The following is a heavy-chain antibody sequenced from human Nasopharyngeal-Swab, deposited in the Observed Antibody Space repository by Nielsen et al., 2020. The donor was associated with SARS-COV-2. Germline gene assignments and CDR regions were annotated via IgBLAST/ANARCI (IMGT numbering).Heavy chain of an antibody. CDR3: AVTTNANYYYYYGMDV. V-gene: IGHV5-51*01. CDR2: IYPGDSDT. J-gene: IGHJ6*02. CDR1: GYSFTSYW. Sequence: GESLKISCKGSGYSFTSYWIGWVRQMPGKGLEWMGIIYPGDSDTRYSPSSQGQVTISADKSISTAYLQWSSLKASDTAMYYCAVTTNANYYYYYGMDVWGQGTTVTVSS. D-gene: IGHD4-17*01.